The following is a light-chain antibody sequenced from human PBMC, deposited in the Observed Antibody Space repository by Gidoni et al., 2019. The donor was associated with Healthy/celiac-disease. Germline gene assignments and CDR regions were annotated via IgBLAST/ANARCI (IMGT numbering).Light chain of an antibody. CDR1: QSVSSY. Sequence: EIGLTQYPATLSLSPGERPPLSCRASQSVSSYLAWYQQKPGQAPRLLIYDASNRATGIPARFSGSGSGTDFTLTISSLEPEDFAVYYCQQRSNWPLTFGGGTKVEIK. CDR3: QQRSNWPLT. J-gene: IGKJ4*01. CDR2: DAS. V-gene: IGKV3-11*01.